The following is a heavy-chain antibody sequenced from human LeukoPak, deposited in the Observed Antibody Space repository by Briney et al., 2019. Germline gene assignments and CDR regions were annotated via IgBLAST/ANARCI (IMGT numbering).Heavy chain of an antibody. CDR1: GGSISSSNW. CDR3: ATRLLDYGDYQFDY. J-gene: IGHJ4*02. CDR2: IYHSGST. V-gene: IGHV4-4*02. D-gene: IGHD4-17*01. Sequence: PSETLSLTCAVSGGSISSSNWWSWVRQPPGKGLEWIGEIYHSGSTNYNPSLKSRVTISVDESKNQFSLKLSSVTAADTAVYYCATRLLDYGDYQFDYWGQGTLVTVSS.